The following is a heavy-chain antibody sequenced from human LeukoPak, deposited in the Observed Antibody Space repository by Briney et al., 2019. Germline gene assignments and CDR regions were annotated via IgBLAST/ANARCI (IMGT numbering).Heavy chain of an antibody. Sequence: GGSLRLSCAASGFTFSSYSMNWVRQAPGEGLEWVSSISSSNSYIYYADSVKGRFTISRDNAKNTLYLQMNSLRAEDTAVYYCARTRYDQRPFDYWGQGTLVTVSS. CDR3: ARTRYDQRPFDY. J-gene: IGHJ4*02. V-gene: IGHV3-21*01. D-gene: IGHD5-12*01. CDR1: GFTFSSYS. CDR2: ISSSNSYI.